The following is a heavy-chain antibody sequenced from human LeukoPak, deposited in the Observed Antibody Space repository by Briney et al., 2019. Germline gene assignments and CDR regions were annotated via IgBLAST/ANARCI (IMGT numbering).Heavy chain of an antibody. CDR3: ARYGSESNWFDP. V-gene: IGHV1-69*04. CDR2: IIPILGIA. D-gene: IGHD3-10*01. J-gene: IGHJ5*02. CDR1: GGTFSSYA. Sequence: SVKVSCKASGGTFSSYAISWVRQAPGQGLEWMGRIIPILGIANYAQKFQGRVTITADKSTSTAYMELSSLRSEDTAVYYCARYGSESNWFDPWGQGTLVTVSS.